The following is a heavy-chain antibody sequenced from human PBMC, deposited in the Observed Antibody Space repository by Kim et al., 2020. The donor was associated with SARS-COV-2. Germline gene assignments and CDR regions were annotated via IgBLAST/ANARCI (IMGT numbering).Heavy chain of an antibody. Sequence: GGSLRLSCAASGFTFSSYDMHWVRQATGKGLEWVSAIGTAGDTYYPGSVKGRFTISRENAKNSLYLQMNSLRAGDTAVYYCAREGPITMVRGVRYYFDYWGQGTLVTVSS. CDR1: GFTFSSYD. V-gene: IGHV3-13*01. D-gene: IGHD3-10*01. CDR3: AREGPITMVRGVRYYFDY. J-gene: IGHJ4*02. CDR2: IGTAGDT.